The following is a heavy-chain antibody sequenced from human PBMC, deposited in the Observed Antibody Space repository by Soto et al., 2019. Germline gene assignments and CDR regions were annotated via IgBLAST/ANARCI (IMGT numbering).Heavy chain of an antibody. CDR3: AGEKYFNYYRSGCPPYVMDV. V-gene: IGHV4-39*07. Sequence: SAILSLTYTVSGGSISSRSYYWGWIRQPPGKWLEWIRSIYYSGSTYYNPSLKSRVTISVDTSKNQFSLKLSSVTAAETAVYYCAGEKYFNYYRSGCPPYVMDVWGQVTPVSVYS. CDR1: GGSISSRSYY. D-gene: IGHD3-10*01. CDR2: IYYSGST. J-gene: IGHJ6*02.